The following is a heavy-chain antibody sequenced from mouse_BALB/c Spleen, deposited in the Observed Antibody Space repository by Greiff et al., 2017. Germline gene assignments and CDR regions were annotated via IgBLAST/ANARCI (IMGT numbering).Heavy chain of an antibody. Sequence: EVKLMESGGGLVKPGGSLKLSCAASGFTFSSYTMSWVRQTPEKRLEWVATISSGGSYTYYPDSVKGRFTISRDNAKNTLYLQMSSLKSEDTAMYYCTRDRGYDYDPYFDYWGQGTTLTVSS. D-gene: IGHD2-4*01. V-gene: IGHV5-6-4*01. J-gene: IGHJ2*01. CDR2: ISSGGSYT. CDR1: GFTFSSYT. CDR3: TRDRGYDYDPYFDY.